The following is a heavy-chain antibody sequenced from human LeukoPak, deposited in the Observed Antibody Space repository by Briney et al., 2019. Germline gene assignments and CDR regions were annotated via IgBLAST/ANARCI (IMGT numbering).Heavy chain of an antibody. D-gene: IGHD1-26*01. Sequence: SLRLSCAASGFTFSSYGMHWVRQAPGKGLEWVAVISYDGSNKYYADSVKGRFTISRDNSKNTLYLQMNSLRAEDTAVYYCAKDRDSGSYRGTFDYWGQGTLVTVSS. CDR3: AKDRDSGSYRGTFDY. V-gene: IGHV3-30*18. J-gene: IGHJ4*02. CDR1: GFTFSSYG. CDR2: ISYDGSNK.